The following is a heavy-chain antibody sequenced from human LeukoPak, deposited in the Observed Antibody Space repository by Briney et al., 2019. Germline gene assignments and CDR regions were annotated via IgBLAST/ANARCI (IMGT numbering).Heavy chain of an antibody. Sequence: GGSLRLSCAASGFTFSSYGMHWVRQAPGKGLEWVAVIWYDGSNKYYADSVKGRFTISRDNSKNTLYLQMNSLRAEDTAVYYCARVGYPVTTAALFFDYWGQGTLVTVSS. CDR1: GFTFSSYG. V-gene: IGHV3-33*08. D-gene: IGHD4-17*01. CDR2: IWYDGSNK. CDR3: ARVGYPVTTAALFFDY. J-gene: IGHJ4*02.